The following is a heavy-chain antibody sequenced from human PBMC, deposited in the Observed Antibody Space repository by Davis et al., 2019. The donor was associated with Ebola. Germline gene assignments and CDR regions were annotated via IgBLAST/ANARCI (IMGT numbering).Heavy chain of an antibody. D-gene: IGHD3-3*01. CDR1: GGSISSGGYY. Sequence: MPSETLSLTCTVSGGSISSGGYYWSWIRQHPGTGLEWIGYIYYSGSTYYNPSLKSRVTISVDTSKNQFSLKLSSVTAADTAVYYCARLGFWSGYYTRHWFDPWGQGTLVTVSS. V-gene: IGHV4-31*03. J-gene: IGHJ5*02. CDR3: ARLGFWSGYYTRHWFDP. CDR2: IYYSGST.